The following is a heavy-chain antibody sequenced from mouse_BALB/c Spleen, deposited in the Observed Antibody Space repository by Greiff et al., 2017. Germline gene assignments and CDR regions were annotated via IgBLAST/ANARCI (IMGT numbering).Heavy chain of an antibody. J-gene: IGHJ3*01. V-gene: IGHV5-4*02. CDR1: GFTFSDYY. Sequence: EVQLVESGGGLVKPGGSLKLSCAASGFTFSDYYMYWVRQTPEKRLEWVATISDGGSYTYYPDSVKGRFTISRDNAKNNLYLQMSSLKSEDTAMYYCARDGSSYDAYWGQGTLVTVSA. D-gene: IGHD1-1*01. CDR2: ISDGGSYT. CDR3: ARDGSSYDAY.